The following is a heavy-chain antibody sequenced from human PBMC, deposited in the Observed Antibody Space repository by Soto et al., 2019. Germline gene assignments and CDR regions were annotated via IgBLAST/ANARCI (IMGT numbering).Heavy chain of an antibody. CDR2: IWTDGSYE. V-gene: IGHV3-33*01. D-gene: IGHD3-22*01. CDR1: GFTFSRYG. CDR3: ARAGHDSSGYYYGGLDY. Sequence: QVQLVESGGGVAQPGGSLRLSCAASGFTFSRYGMQWVRQAPAKGLEWVAVIWTDGSYEYYADSVMGRFTIFTDNSKNTLYLQMNSLRAEDTAVYYCARAGHDSSGYYYGGLDYWGPGTLVTVSS. J-gene: IGHJ4*02.